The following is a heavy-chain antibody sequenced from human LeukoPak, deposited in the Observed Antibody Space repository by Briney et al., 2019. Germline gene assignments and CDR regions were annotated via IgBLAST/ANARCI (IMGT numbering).Heavy chain of an antibody. CDR2: IYHSGST. Sequence: PSETLSLTCTVSGYSISSGYYWGWIRQPPGKGLEWIGSIYHSGSTYYNPSLKSRVTISIDTSKNQFSLKLSSVTAADTAVYYCARGDREVDYWGQGTLVTVSS. CDR1: GYSISSGYY. D-gene: IGHD3-16*01. CDR3: ARGDREVDY. J-gene: IGHJ4*02. V-gene: IGHV4-38-2*02.